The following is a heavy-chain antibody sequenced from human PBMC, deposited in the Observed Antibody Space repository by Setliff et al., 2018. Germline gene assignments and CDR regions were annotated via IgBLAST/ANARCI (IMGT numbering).Heavy chain of an antibody. CDR3: ARLVETSTWGNWFDP. CDR1: GGSFSGYY. D-gene: IGHD2-15*01. V-gene: IGHV4-34*01. J-gene: IGHJ5*02. Sequence: SETLSLTCAVYGGSFSGYYWSWIRQPPGKGLEWIGSIYYSGSTYYNPSLKSRVTISVDTSKNQFSLKLSSVTAADTAVYYCARLVETSTWGNWFDPWGQGTLVTVSS. CDR2: IYYSGST.